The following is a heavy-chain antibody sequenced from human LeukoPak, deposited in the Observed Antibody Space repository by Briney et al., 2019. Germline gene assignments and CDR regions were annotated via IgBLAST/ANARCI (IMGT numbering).Heavy chain of an antibody. CDR3: ATSGRFDY. V-gene: IGHV4-61*01. J-gene: IGHJ4*02. CDR2: IYYSGST. CDR1: GGSISSGSYY. Sequence: SETLSLTCTVSGGSISSGSYYWSWIRQPPGKGLEWIGYIYYSGSTNYNPSLKSRVSISVDMFKNQFSLKLNSVTAADTAVYYCATSGRFDYWGQGTLVTVSS.